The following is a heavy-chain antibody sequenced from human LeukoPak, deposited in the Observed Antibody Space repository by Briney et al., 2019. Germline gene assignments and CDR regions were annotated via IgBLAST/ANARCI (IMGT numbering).Heavy chain of an antibody. D-gene: IGHD3-22*01. CDR3: ARVITDYYDSSGYSDYFDY. J-gene: IGHJ4*02. V-gene: IGHV4-61*02. CDR1: GGSISSGSYY. CDR2: IYTSGST. Sequence: KSSQTLSLTCTVSGGSISSGSYYWSWIRQPAGKGLEWIGRIYTSGSTNYNPSLKSRVTIPVDTSKNQFSLKLSSVTAAETAVYYCARVITDYYDSSGYSDYFDYWGQGTLVTVSS.